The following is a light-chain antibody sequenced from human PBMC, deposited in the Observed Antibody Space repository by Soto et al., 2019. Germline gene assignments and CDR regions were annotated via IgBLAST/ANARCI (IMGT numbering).Light chain of an antibody. V-gene: IGKV3-20*01. CDR3: QQYGSPPLFT. CDR1: QSVSSSY. Sequence: EIVLTQSPGTLSLSPGERATLSCRASQSVSSSYLAWYQQKPGQAPRLLIYGASSRDTGIPDRFSGSGSGTDFTLTISRLKPEDFAVYYCQQYGSPPLFTFGPGTKVDIK. CDR2: GAS. J-gene: IGKJ3*01.